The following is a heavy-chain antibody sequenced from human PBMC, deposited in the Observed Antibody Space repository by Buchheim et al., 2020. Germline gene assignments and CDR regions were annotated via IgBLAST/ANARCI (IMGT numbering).Heavy chain of an antibody. Sequence: EVQLVQSGAEVKKPGESLKISCKAFGYSFTSYWIAWVRQVPGKGLEWMGIIFPGDSDTRYSPSFQGQVTMSVDKSISTAYLQWSSLKASDTAMYYCARRDGPDKYTTTWPGVEYWGQGTL. CDR2: IFPGDSDT. CDR1: GYSFTSYW. D-gene: IGHD2-2*01. CDR3: ARRDGPDKYTTTWPGVEY. J-gene: IGHJ4*02. V-gene: IGHV5-51*01.